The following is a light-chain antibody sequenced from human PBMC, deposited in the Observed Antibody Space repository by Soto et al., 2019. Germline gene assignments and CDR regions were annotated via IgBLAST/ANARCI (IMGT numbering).Light chain of an antibody. CDR2: ANN. J-gene: IGLJ2*01. Sequence: QSVLTQPLSVSGAPGQRITISCIGTISNIGAGFDVHWYQQLPGTAPKLLIYANNNRPSGVPDRFSGSKSGTSASLAITGLQAEDEADYYCQSYDNSLKVFGGGTKVTVL. V-gene: IGLV1-40*01. CDR3: QSYDNSLKV. CDR1: ISNIGAGFD.